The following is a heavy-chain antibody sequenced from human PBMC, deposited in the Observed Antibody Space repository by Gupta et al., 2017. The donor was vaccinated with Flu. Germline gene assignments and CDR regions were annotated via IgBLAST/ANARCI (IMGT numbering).Heavy chain of an antibody. CDR3: TTEPTTVTTTDDAFDI. CDR1: GFTFSNAW. D-gene: IGHD4-17*01. V-gene: IGHV3-15*01. Sequence: EVQLVESGGGLVKPGGSLRLSCAASGFTFSNAWMSWVRQAPGKGLEWVGRIKSKTDGGTTDYAAPVKGRFTISRDDSKNTLYLQMNSLKTEDTAVYYCTTEPTTVTTTDDAFDIWGQGTMVTVSS. CDR2: IKSKTDGGTT. J-gene: IGHJ3*02.